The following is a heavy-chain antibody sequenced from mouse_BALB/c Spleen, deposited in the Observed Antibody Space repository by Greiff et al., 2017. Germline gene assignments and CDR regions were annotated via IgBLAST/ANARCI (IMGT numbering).Heavy chain of an antibody. J-gene: IGHJ4*01. Sequence: VQLQQSAAELARPGASVKMSCKASGYTFTSYTMHWVKQRPGQGLEWIGYINPSSGYTEYNQKFKDKTTLTADKSSSTAYMQLSSLTSEDSAVYYCARRGDYYGSSYVGYAMDYWGQGTSVTVSS. D-gene: IGHD1-1*01. CDR1: GYTFTSYT. CDR2: INPSSGYT. V-gene: IGHV1-4*02. CDR3: ARRGDYYGSSYVGYAMDY.